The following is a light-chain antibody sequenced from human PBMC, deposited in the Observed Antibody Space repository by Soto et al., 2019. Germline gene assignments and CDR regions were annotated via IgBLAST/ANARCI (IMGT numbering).Light chain of an antibody. V-gene: IGKV3-20*01. CDR2: GAS. CDR1: QSVSRSY. Sequence: EIVLTQSPGTLSLSPGERATLSCRASQSVSRSYVAWYQQKAGQSPRLLIYGASTRATGIPDRFSGSGSGTLFNLTISGLGPEDIAVYYCQQFGNSPWTFGQGTKVEIK. J-gene: IGKJ1*01. CDR3: QQFGNSPWT.